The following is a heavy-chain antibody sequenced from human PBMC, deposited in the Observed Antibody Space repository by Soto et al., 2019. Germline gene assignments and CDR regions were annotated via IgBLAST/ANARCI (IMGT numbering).Heavy chain of an antibody. CDR2: IKQDESEK. J-gene: IGHJ4*02. CDR1: GLTFTDYW. D-gene: IGHD1-26*01. V-gene: IGHV3-7*03. Sequence: GSLRLSCVTSGLTFTDYWMSWVRQAPGKGLEWVTNIKQDESEKNYLASVKGRFTMSRDNAKNSLYLQMNSLRAEDTAVYYCASEWFRGTYYLRGVTYFFEEWGQGAQVTVSS. CDR3: ASEWFRGTYYLRGVTYFFEE.